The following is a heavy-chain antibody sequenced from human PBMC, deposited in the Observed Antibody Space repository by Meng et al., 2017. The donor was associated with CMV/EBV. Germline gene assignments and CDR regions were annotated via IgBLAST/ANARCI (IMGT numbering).Heavy chain of an antibody. J-gene: IGHJ1*01. Sequence: GSLKISCAASGFTFSSYAMSWVRQSPGRGLEWVSAISGTGGTTNYADSVKGRFTISRDNSKNTLYLQMNSLRAEDTAVYYCLPRPAANAEYFQHWGQGTLVTVSS. CDR2: ISGTGGTT. V-gene: IGHV3-23*01. CDR1: GFTFSSYA. D-gene: IGHD2-2*01. CDR3: LPRPAANAEYFQH.